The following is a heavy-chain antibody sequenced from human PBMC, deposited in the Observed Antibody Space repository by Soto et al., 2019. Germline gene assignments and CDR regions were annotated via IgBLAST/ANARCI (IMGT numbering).Heavy chain of an antibody. V-gene: IGHV3-23*01. Sequence: GGSLRLSCAASGFTFNTYAMNWVRQAPGKRLEWVSSITGGRTDTYYADSVRGRFTISRDNSKNTLYLQMSSLRAEDTAVYYCARGSRGHCTGVTCYPFDYWGQGTLVTVSS. CDR3: ARGSRGHCTGVTCYPFDY. D-gene: IGHD2-8*02. CDR1: GFTFNTYA. CDR2: ITGGRTDT. J-gene: IGHJ4*02.